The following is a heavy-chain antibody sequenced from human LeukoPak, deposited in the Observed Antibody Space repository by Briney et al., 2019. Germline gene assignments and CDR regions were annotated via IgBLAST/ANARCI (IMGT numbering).Heavy chain of an antibody. Sequence: GRSLRLSCAASGFTFSSYGMHWVRQAPGKGLEWVAVISYDGINKFYVDSVKGRFTISKNTLYLQMNSLRTEETAVYYCAKDWYSYSYRIPEWWGQGTLVTVSS. CDR2: ISYDGINK. CDR3: AKDWYSYSYRIPEW. D-gene: IGHD5-18*01. J-gene: IGHJ4*02. CDR1: GFTFSSYG. V-gene: IGHV3-30*18.